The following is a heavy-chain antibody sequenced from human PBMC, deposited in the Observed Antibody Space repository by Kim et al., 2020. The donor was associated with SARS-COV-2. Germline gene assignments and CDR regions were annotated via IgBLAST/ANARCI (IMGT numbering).Heavy chain of an antibody. J-gene: IGHJ4*02. CDR3: ARGGGYSGYDSLRGDCLDY. D-gene: IGHD5-12*01. V-gene: IGHV3-30*07. Sequence: VRFTISGDNSKNTLYLKMNSLGAEDTAVYYCARGGGYSGYDSLRGDCLDYWGQGTLVTVSS.